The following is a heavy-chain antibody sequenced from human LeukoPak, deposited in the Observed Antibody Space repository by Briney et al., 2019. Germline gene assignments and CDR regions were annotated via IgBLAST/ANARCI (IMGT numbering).Heavy chain of an antibody. Sequence: PSETLSLTCTVPGGSISSYYWTWIRQPPGKGLEWIGYIYYSGSTNYNPSLTSRVTISVDTSKNQFSLKLSSVTAADTAVYYCARGGGWYPYWGQGTLVTVSS. J-gene: IGHJ4*02. V-gene: IGHV4-59*01. D-gene: IGHD6-19*01. CDR3: ARGGGWYPY. CDR1: GGSISSYY. CDR2: IYYSGST.